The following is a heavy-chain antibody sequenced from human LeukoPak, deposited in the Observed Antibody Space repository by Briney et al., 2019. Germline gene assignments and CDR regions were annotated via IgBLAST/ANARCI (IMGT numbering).Heavy chain of an antibody. CDR2: INPNSGGT. V-gene: IGHV1-2*02. Sequence: ASVKVSCKASGYTFTGYYMHWVRQAPGQGLEWMGWINPNSGGTNYAQKFQGRVTMTRDTSISTAYMELSRLRSDDTAVYYCARDFIETYYDFWSGYYFDYWGQGTLVTVSS. D-gene: IGHD3-3*01. CDR3: ARDFIETYYDFWSGYYFDY. CDR1: GYTFTGYY. J-gene: IGHJ4*02.